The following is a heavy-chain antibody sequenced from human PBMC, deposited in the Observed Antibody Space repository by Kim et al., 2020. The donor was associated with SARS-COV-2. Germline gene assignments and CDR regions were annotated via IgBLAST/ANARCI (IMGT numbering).Heavy chain of an antibody. CDR2: IYYSGST. D-gene: IGHD3-10*01. Sequence: SETLSLTCTVSGGSISSYYWSWIRQPPGKGLEWIGYIYYSGSTNYNPSLKSRVTISVDTSKNQFSLKLSSVAAAYTAVYYCARVDYYGSGRDGYFDSWGQGTLVTVSS. J-gene: IGHJ4*02. CDR3: ARVDYYGSGRDGYFDS. CDR1: GGSISSYY. V-gene: IGHV4-59*13.